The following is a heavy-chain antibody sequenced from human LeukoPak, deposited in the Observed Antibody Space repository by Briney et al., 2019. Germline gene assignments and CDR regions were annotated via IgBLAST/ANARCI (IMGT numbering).Heavy chain of an antibody. J-gene: IGHJ4*02. CDR1: GGSISSYY. D-gene: IGHD6-13*01. CDR3: AKRGRSSWYFDY. V-gene: IGHV4-59*01. CDR2: GSYSGTT. Sequence: SETLSLTCTVSGGSISSYYWNWTRQPPGKGLEWIGYGSYSGTTNYNPSLKSRVTISVDTSKNQLSLKLSSVTAADTAVYFCAKRGRSSWYFDYWGQGTQVTVSS.